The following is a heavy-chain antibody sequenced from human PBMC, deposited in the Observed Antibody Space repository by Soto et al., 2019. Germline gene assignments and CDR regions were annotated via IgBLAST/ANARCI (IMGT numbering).Heavy chain of an antibody. V-gene: IGHV3-23*01. J-gene: IGHJ4*02. CDR3: AKTYYYETSGHYCDY. D-gene: IGHD3-22*01. Sequence: GGSLRLSCAASGFIFIGYAMTWVRQAPGKGLEWVSLISGSGDTTDYADSVKGRFTISRDNSKNTVYMQMNSLRAEDTAVYYCAKTYYYETSGHYCDYWGQGTLVTVSS. CDR1: GFIFIGYA. CDR2: ISGSGDTT.